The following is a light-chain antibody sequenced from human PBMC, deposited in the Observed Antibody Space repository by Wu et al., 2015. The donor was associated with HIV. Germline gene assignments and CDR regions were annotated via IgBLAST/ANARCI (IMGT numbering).Light chain of an antibody. V-gene: IGKV3-11*01. CDR3: QQHSNWLT. CDR1: QSVRSY. CDR2: DAS. Sequence: EIVLTQSPVTLSLSPGERATLSCRASQSVRSYLGWYQQKPGQAPRLLISDASNRATGIPARFSGSGSGTDFTLTISSLEPEDFAVYYCQQHSNWLTFGGGTKVEIK. J-gene: IGKJ4*01.